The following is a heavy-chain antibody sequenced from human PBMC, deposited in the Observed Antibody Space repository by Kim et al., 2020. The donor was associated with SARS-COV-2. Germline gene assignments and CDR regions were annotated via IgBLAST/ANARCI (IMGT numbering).Heavy chain of an antibody. CDR1: GGSISSSSYY. Sequence: SETLSLTCTVSGGSISSSSYYWGWIRQPPGKGLEWIGSIYYSGSTYYNQSLKSRVTISVDTSKNQFSLKLGSVTAADTAVYYCAGLPRRGWGRLVRDVYYFDYWGQGTLVTVSS. V-gene: IGHV4-39*01. J-gene: IGHJ4*02. CDR3: AGLPRRGWGRLVRDVYYFDY. CDR2: IYYSGST. D-gene: IGHD3-10*01.